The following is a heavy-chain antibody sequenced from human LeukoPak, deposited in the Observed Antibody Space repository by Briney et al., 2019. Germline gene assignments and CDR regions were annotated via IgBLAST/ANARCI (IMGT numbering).Heavy chain of an antibody. CDR3: ARDGGAVNYYYYYMDV. CDR1: GYTFTGYY. Sequence: ASVKVSCKASGYTFTGYYMHWVRQAPGQGLEWMGWINPNSGGTNYAQKFQGRVTMTRDTSISTAYMELSRLRSDDTAVYYCARDGGAVNYYYYYMDVWGKGTTVTISS. J-gene: IGHJ6*03. V-gene: IGHV1-2*02. CDR2: INPNSGGT. D-gene: IGHD3-16*01.